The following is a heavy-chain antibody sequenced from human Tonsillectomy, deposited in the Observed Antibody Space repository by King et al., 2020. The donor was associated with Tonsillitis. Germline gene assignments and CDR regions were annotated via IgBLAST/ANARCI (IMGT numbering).Heavy chain of an antibody. J-gene: IGHJ4*02. CDR3: ARDFGLETMFRGVTLSLDY. CDR1: GYTFTGYY. Sequence: VQLVESGAEVKKPGASVKVSCKASGYTFTGYYIHWVRQAPGQGLEWMGWINPNSGVTSFAQKFQGWVTMTRDTSITTAYMELSRLRSDDTAVYYCARDFGLETMFRGVTLSLDYWGQGTLVTVSS. V-gene: IGHV1-2*04. CDR2: INPNSGVT. D-gene: IGHD3-10*01.